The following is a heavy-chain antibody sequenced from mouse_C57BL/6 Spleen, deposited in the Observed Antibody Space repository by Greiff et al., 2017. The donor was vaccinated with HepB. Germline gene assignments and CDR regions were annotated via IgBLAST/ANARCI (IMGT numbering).Heavy chain of an antibody. Sequence: EVQVVESGGGLVKPGGSLKLSCAASGFTFSSYAMSWVRQTPEKRLEWVATISDGGSYTYYPDNVKGRFTISRDNAKNNLYLQMSHLKSEDTAIYYCARKGYFDYWGQGTTLTVSS. CDR2: ISDGGSYT. CDR1: GFTFSSYA. CDR3: ARKGYFDY. V-gene: IGHV5-4*01. J-gene: IGHJ2*01.